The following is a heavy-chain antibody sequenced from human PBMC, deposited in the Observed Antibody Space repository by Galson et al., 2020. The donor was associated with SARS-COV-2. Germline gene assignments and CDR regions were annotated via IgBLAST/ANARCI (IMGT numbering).Heavy chain of an antibody. CDR1: GYTFTSYG. CDR3: ARLGLEDIVVVPAAMSFDP. V-gene: IGHV1-18*01. D-gene: IGHD2-2*01. J-gene: IGHJ5*02. Sequence: ASVKVSCKASGYTFTSYGISWVRQAPGQGLEWMGWISAYNGNTNYAQKLQGRVTMTTDTSTSTAYMELRSLRSDDTAVYYCARLGLEDIVVVPAAMSFDPWGQGTLVTVSS. CDR2: ISAYNGNT.